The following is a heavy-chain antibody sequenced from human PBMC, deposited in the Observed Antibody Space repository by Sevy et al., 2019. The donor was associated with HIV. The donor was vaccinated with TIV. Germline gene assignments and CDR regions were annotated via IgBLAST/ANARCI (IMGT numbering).Heavy chain of an antibody. CDR2: ITNSGSTK. CDR3: ARDLPPSATTVAHFDY. D-gene: IGHD4-17*01. Sequence: GGSLRLSCTASGFPFSSYEMNWVRQAPGQGLEWVSYITNSGSTKYYSDSVKGRFTISRDNAKNSLYLQMNNLRAEDTAVYYCARDLPPSATTVAHFDYWGRGTLVTVSS. J-gene: IGHJ4*02. V-gene: IGHV3-48*03. CDR1: GFPFSSYE.